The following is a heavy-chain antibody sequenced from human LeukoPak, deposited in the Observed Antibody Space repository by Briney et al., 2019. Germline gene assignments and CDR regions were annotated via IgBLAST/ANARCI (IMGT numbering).Heavy chain of an antibody. CDR3: ARGWRGIVVVPAAIFALDY. J-gene: IGHJ4*02. Sequence: ASVKVSCKASGYTFTGYYMHWVRQAPGQGLEWMGWINPNSGGTNYAQKFQGRVTMTRDTSISTAYMELSRLRSDDTAVYYCARGWRGIVVVPAAIFALDYWGQGTLVTVSS. V-gene: IGHV1-2*02. CDR2: INPNSGGT. CDR1: GYTFTGYY. D-gene: IGHD2-2*02.